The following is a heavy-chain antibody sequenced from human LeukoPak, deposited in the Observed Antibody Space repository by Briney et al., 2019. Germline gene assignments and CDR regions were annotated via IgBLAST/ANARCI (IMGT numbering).Heavy chain of an antibody. D-gene: IGHD3-10*01. CDR3: AKDRAILWFGASRDAFDI. CDR2: ISGSGGST. V-gene: IGHV3-23*01. CDR1: GFTFSSYA. Sequence: GGSLRLSCAASGFTFSSYAMSWVRQPPGKGLEWVSAISGSGGSTYYANSVKGRFTISRDNSKNTLYLQMNSLRAEDTAVYYCAKDRAILWFGASRDAFDIWGQGTMVTVSS. J-gene: IGHJ3*02.